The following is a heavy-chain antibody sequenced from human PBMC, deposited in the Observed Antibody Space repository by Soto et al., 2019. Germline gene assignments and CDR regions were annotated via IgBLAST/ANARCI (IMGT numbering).Heavy chain of an antibody. D-gene: IGHD3-22*01. V-gene: IGHV4-59*01. CDR1: GGSISSYY. CDR2: IYYSGST. CDR3: AREGDSSGYFGGYFQH. Sequence: QVQLQESGPGLVKPSETLSLTCTVSGGSISSYYWSWIRQPPGKGLEWIGYIYYSGSTNYNPSLKSRVTISLGTSKNQFSLKLSSVTAADTAVYYCAREGDSSGYFGGYFQHGGQGTLVTVSS. J-gene: IGHJ1*01.